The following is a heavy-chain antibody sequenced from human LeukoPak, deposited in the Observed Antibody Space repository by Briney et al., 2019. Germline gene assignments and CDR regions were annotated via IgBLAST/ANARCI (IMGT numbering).Heavy chain of an antibody. CDR1: GFTFRSYS. CDR3: ARWGSYCSSTSCYEYNYYGMDV. Sequence: GGSLRLSCAASGFTFRSYSMNWVRQAPGKGLEWVSSISSSSSYIYYADSVKGRFTISRDNAKNSLYLQMNSLRAEDTAVYYCARWGSYCSSTSCYEYNYYGMDVWGQGTTVTVSS. CDR2: ISSSSSYI. V-gene: IGHV3-21*01. D-gene: IGHD2-2*01. J-gene: IGHJ6*02.